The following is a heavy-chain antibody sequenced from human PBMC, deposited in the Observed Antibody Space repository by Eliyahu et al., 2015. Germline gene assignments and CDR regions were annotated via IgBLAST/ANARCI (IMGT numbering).Heavy chain of an antibody. CDR2: IIPIFGTG. D-gene: IGHD6-19*01. V-gene: IGHV1-69*01. CDR3: ALEGGSSGPRWFDP. CDR1: GGTFGRHT. Sequence: QVQLVQSGAEVKKPGSSVRVSCKASGGTFGRHTISWVRQAPGQGLEWMGGIIPIFGTGNYAQNFRGRVTITADESTSTVYMELSSLRSEDTAVYYCALEGGSSGPRWFDPWGQGTLVTVSS. J-gene: IGHJ5*02.